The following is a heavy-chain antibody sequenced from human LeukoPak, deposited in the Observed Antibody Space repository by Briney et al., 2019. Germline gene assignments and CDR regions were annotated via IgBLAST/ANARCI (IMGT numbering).Heavy chain of an antibody. D-gene: IGHD6-19*01. CDR1: GFTFSTYG. Sequence: GGSLRLSXAASGFTFSTYGMHWVRQAPGKGLEWVAFIRYDGSNKYYADTVKGRFTISRDNSKNTLYLQMNSLRAEDTAVYFCAREKSTTVADTFDYWGQGTLVTVSS. V-gene: IGHV3-30*02. CDR2: IRYDGSNK. J-gene: IGHJ4*02. CDR3: AREKSTTVADTFDY.